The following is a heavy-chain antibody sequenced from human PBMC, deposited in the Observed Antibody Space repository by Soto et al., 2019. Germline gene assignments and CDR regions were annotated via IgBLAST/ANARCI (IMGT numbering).Heavy chain of an antibody. V-gene: IGHV1-69*01. Sequence: QVQLVQSGAEVKKPGSSVKVSCKASGGTFSSYAISWVRQAPGQGLEWMGGIIPIFGTANYAQKFQGRVTITADDSTSTAYMELSSLRSEDTAVYYCARAAGYSSSPEVDGMDVWGQGTTVTVSS. J-gene: IGHJ6*02. CDR1: GGTFSSYA. CDR2: IIPIFGTA. CDR3: ARAAGYSSSPEVDGMDV. D-gene: IGHD6-13*01.